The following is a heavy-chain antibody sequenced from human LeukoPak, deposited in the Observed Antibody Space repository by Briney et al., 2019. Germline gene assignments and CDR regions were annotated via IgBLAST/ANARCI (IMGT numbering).Heavy chain of an antibody. J-gene: IGHJ3*02. CDR1: GFTFTSYA. CDR2: ISGSGGST. D-gene: IGHD4-17*01. CDR3: AKDYGTNLASHAFHI. Sequence: GGSLRLSCAASGFTFTSYAMTWVRQAPGKGLEWVSAISGSGGSTYYADSVKGRFTISRDNSKNTLYLQVNSLRDEDTAVYYCAKDYGTNLASHAFHIWGQGTMVTVSS. V-gene: IGHV3-23*01.